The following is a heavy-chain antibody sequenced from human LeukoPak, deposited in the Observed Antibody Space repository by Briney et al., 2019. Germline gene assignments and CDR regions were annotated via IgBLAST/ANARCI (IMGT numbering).Heavy chain of an antibody. CDR3: ARDDGSATMGFDS. J-gene: IGHJ4*02. D-gene: IGHD1-26*01. CDR1: GGTFSSYA. V-gene: IGHV1-69*05. Sequence: GASVKVSCKASGGTFSSYAISWVRQAPGQGLEWMGGVIPILGTTNYAQKFQDRVSITTDDSTSTSYMEVRSLRSVDTAVYYCARDDGSATMGFDSWGQGTLVTVSS. CDR2: VIPILGTT.